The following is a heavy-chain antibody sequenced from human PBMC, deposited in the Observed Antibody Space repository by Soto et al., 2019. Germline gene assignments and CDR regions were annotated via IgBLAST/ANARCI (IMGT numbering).Heavy chain of an antibody. CDR2: IVVGSGNT. V-gene: IGHV1-58*01. J-gene: IGHJ6*02. Sequence: GASVKVSCKASGFTFTSSAVQWVRQARGQRLEWIGWIVVGSGNTNYAQKFQERVTITRDMSTSTAYMELSSLRSEDTAVYYCAAVGYYVSSGPLYYYYGMDVWGQGTTVTVSS. CDR3: AAVGYYVSSGPLYYYYGMDV. CDR1: GFTFTSSA. D-gene: IGHD3-22*01.